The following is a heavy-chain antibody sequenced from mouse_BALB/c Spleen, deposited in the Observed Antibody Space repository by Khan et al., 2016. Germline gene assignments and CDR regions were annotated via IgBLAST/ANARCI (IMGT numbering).Heavy chain of an antibody. Sequence: VELVESGPGLVAPSQSLSITYTVSGFSLTSYGVSWVRQPPGKGLEWLGVIWGDGSTNYHSDLISRLSISKDNSKSQVFLTLNSLQTDDTATYXCAGHRGSPFAYWGQGTLVTVST. CDR3: AGHRGSPFAY. CDR2: IWGDGST. D-gene: IGHD6-2*01. CDR1: GFSLTSYG. V-gene: IGHV2-3*01. J-gene: IGHJ3*01.